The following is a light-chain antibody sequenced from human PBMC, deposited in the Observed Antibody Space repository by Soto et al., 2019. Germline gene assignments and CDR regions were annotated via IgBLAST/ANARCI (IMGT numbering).Light chain of an antibody. CDR3: RSYTTSSTPYV. CDR2: DVN. V-gene: IGLV2-14*01. CDR1: SSDIGAYNF. J-gene: IGLJ1*01. Sequence: QSALTQPASVSGSPGQSITISCTGTSSDIGAYNFVSWYQQYPGKAPKLMIYDVNNRPSGVSTRFSGSKSGNTASLTISGLQAEDEADYYCRSYTTSSTPYVFGTGTKLTVL.